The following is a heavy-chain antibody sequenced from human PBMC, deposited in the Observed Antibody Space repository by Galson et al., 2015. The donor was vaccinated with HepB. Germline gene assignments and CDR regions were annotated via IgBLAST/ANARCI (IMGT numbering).Heavy chain of an antibody. Sequence: ETMSLTCAVYGGSFSGYYWSWIRQPPGKGLEWIGEINHSGSTNYNLSLKSRVTISVDTSKNQFSLKLSSVTAADTAVYYCARGASSTSAHYSSSAKQFDYWGQGTLVTVSS. V-gene: IGHV4-34*01. D-gene: IGHD6-6*01. CDR3: ARGASSTSAHYSSSAKQFDY. CDR1: GGSFSGYY. CDR2: INHSGST. J-gene: IGHJ4*02.